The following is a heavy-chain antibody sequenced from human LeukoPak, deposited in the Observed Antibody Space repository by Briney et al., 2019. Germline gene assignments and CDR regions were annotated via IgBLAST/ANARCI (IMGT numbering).Heavy chain of an antibody. CDR1: GYTFTSYG. J-gene: IGHJ3*02. D-gene: IGHD3-9*01. V-gene: IGHV1-18*01. Sequence: ASVKVSCKASGYTFTSYGISWVRQAPGQGLEWMGWISAYNGNTNHAQKLQGRVTMTTDTSTSTAYMELSRLRSEDTAVYYCASNNVLRYFDWSDAFDIWGQGTMVTVSS. CDR3: ASNNVLRYFDWSDAFDI. CDR2: ISAYNGNT.